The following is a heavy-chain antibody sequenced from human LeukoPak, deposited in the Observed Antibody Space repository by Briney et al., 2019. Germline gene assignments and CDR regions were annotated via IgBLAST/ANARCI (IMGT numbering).Heavy chain of an antibody. D-gene: IGHD3-10*01. CDR1: GGTFSSSA. V-gene: IGHV1-69*05. Sequence: ASVKVSCKASGGTFSSSAISWVRQAPGQGLGWMGGIIPIFGTANYAQKFQGRVTITTDESTSTAYMELSSLRSEDTAVYYCARSQVRRVNWFDPWGQGTLVTVSS. J-gene: IGHJ5*02. CDR2: IIPIFGTA. CDR3: ARSQVRRVNWFDP.